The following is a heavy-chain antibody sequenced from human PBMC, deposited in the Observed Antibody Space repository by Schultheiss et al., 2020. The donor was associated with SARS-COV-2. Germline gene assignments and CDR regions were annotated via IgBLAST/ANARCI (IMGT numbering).Heavy chain of an antibody. D-gene: IGHD5-18*01. CDR2: IYYSGST. V-gene: IGHV4-61*08. CDR1: GGSISSGGYY. J-gene: IGHJ4*02. Sequence: SETLSLTCTVSGGSISSGGYYWSWIRQPPGKGLEWIGYIYYSGSTNYNPSLKSRVTISVDTSKNQFSLKLSSVTAADTAVYYCATEGYQGGFDYWGQGTLVTVSS. CDR3: ATEGYQGGFDY.